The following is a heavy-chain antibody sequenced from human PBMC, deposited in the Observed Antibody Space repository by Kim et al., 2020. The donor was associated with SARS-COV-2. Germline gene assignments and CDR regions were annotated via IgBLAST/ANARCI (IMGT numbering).Heavy chain of an antibody. J-gene: IGHJ4*02. Sequence: KPTYAQGFTGRVVFSLDTAVSTAYLQISSLKAEDTAVYYCAGSGYDPLFDYWGQGTLVTVSS. CDR2: KP. V-gene: IGHV7-4-1*02. D-gene: IGHD5-12*01. CDR3: AGSGYDPLFDY.